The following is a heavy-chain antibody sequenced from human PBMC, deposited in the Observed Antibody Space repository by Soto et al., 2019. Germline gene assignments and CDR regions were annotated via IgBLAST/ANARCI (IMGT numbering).Heavy chain of an antibody. CDR1: GYTFTSYW. CDR2: IYPSDSDI. V-gene: IGHV5-51*01. D-gene: IGHD2-15*01. CDR3: VRSGTSSGRFSDY. Sequence: GESLKISCKGSGYTFTSYWIGWVRQMPGEGLEWMGVIYPSDSDIRYSPSFQGKVAISADKSITTAYLQWSSLKAADTAMYYCVRSGTSSGRFSDYWGQGTLVTVSS. J-gene: IGHJ4*02.